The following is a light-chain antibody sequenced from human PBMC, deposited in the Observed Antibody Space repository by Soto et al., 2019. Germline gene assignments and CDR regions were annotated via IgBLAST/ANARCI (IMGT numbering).Light chain of an antibody. CDR1: SGDIGGYNY. CDR3: SSYTTSITPVV. Sequence: QSALTQPASVSGSPGQSITISCTGTSGDIGGYNYVSWYQQHPGKAPKLLISEVTNRPSGVPHRFSGSKSGNTASLTISGLQAEDEADYYCSSYTTSITPVVFGGGTKLTVL. V-gene: IGLV2-14*01. J-gene: IGLJ2*01. CDR2: EVT.